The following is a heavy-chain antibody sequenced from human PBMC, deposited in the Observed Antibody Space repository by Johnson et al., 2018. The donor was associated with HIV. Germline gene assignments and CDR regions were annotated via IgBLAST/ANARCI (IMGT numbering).Heavy chain of an antibody. CDR2: IGTAGDT. CDR1: GFSVSTYD. V-gene: IGHV3-13*01. J-gene: IGHJ3*02. Sequence: VPLVESGGGLVQPGGSLRLSCAASGFSVSTYDMHWVRQATGKGLDWVSVIGTAGDTYYLGSVKGRFTISRENAKNSLYLQMNSLRAEDTALYYCARRLAQGSPIEYYVGAFDIWGQGTMVTVSS. CDR3: ARRLAQGSPIEYYVGAFDI. D-gene: IGHD3-10*02.